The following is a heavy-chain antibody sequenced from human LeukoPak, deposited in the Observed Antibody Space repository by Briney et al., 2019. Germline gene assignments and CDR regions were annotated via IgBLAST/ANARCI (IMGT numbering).Heavy chain of an antibody. Sequence: ASVKVSCKASGGTFSSYAISWVRQAPGQGLEWMGGIIAMFGTANYAQKFLGRVTITADESTSTAYMELSSLRSEDTAVYYCARDGHCTNGVCYQGYYYGMDVWGQGTTVTVSS. CDR3: ARDGHCTNGVCYQGYYYGMDV. V-gene: IGHV1-69*13. J-gene: IGHJ6*02. D-gene: IGHD2-8*01. CDR1: GGTFSSYA. CDR2: IIAMFGTA.